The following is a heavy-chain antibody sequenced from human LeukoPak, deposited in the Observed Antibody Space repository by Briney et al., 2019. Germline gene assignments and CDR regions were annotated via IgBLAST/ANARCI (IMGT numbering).Heavy chain of an antibody. Sequence: GGSLRLSCAASGFTFSSYSMNWVRQAPGKGLEWVSSISSSSSYIYYADSVKGRFTISRDNAKNSLYLQMNSLRAEDTAIYYCARPSHHSGWYFPFDYWGQGTLVTVSS. CDR2: ISSSSSYI. V-gene: IGHV3-21*01. CDR3: ARPSHHSGWYFPFDY. CDR1: GFTFSSYS. J-gene: IGHJ4*02. D-gene: IGHD6-19*01.